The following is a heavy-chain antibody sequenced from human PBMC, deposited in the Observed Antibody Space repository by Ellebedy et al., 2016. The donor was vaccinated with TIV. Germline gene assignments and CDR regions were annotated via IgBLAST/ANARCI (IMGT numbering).Heavy chain of an antibody. Sequence: PGGSLRLSCVASGFTFDSYAMHWVRRTSGKGLEWVAVVAFDGSITYYADSVKGRFTISRDNSKNTLYLQMNSLRPEDTAVYYCAKEPKIHACPWYFDLWGRGTLVTVS. V-gene: IGHV3-30*04. CDR1: GFTFDSYA. D-gene: IGHD5-18*01. CDR3: AKEPKIHACPWYFDL. J-gene: IGHJ2*01. CDR2: VAFDGSIT.